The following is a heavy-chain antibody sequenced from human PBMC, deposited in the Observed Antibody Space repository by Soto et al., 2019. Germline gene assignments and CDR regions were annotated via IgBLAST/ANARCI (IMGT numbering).Heavy chain of an antibody. CDR2: INAGNGNT. J-gene: IGHJ4*02. Sequence: QVQLVQSGAEVKKPGASVKVSCKASGYTFTSYAMHWVRQAPGQRLEWMGWINAGNGNTKYSQKFQGRVTITRDTAASTAYMELISLRSEDTAVYYCAREHQVRELDYRGRGTLVGVAS. CDR3: AREHQVRELDY. D-gene: IGHD3-10*01. V-gene: IGHV1-3*01. CDR1: GYTFTSYA.